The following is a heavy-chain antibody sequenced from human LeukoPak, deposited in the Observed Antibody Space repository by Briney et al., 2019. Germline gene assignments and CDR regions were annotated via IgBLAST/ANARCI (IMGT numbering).Heavy chain of an antibody. CDR3: AKDDCSGGSCYLAPGDAFDI. CDR2: ISYDGSNK. CDR1: GFMLSSNC. J-gene: IGHJ3*02. Sequence: GGSLRLSCAISGFMLSSNCMNWVRQAPGRGLEWVAVISYDGSNKYYADSVKGRFTISRDNSKNTVYLQMNSLGAEDTTVYYCAKDDCSGGSCYLAPGDAFDIWGQGTIVTVSS. V-gene: IGHV3-30*18. D-gene: IGHD2-15*01.